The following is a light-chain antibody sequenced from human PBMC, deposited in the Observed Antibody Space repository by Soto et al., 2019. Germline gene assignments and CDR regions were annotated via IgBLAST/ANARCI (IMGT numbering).Light chain of an antibody. CDR1: QSVGSTF. J-gene: IGKJ3*01. CDR2: GVS. Sequence: EIVLTQSPGTLSLSPGERATLSCRASQSVGSTFLAWYQQKPRQAPKLLIYGVSSLPTGVPARFSGSGSGTDFTLTISSLQPEDFAVYYCQQYGSSPLTFGPGTKVDI. CDR3: QQYGSSPLT. V-gene: IGKV3-20*01.